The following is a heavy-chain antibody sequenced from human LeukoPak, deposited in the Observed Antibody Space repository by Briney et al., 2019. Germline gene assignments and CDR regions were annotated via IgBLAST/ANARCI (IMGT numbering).Heavy chain of an antibody. V-gene: IGHV1-18*01. CDR1: GYTFTSYG. CDR2: ISAYSGNT. J-gene: IGHJ4*02. CDR3: AILGGTVTSAPDYFDY. Sequence: ASVKVSCKASGYTFTSYGISWVRQAPGQGLEWMGWISAYSGNTNYAQKLQGRVTVTTDTSTSTAYMELRSLRSDDTAVYYCAILGGTVTSAPDYFDYWGQGTLVTVSS. D-gene: IGHD4-17*01.